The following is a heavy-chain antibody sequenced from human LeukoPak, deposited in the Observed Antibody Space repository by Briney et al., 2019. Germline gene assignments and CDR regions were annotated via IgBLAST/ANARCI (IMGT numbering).Heavy chain of an antibody. CDR1: GYTFARYY. CDR3: ARGKDNSGYWGRWWFDP. CDR2: INPNSGGT. D-gene: IGHD3-22*01. J-gene: IGHJ5*02. V-gene: IGHV1-2*02. Sequence: ASVKVSCKASGYTFARYYMHWVRQAPGQGPEGMGWINPNSGGTDYAQRFQGRVTMARETSISTAYMELSRLKSDDTAVYYCARGKDNSGYWGRWWFDPWGQGTLVTVSS.